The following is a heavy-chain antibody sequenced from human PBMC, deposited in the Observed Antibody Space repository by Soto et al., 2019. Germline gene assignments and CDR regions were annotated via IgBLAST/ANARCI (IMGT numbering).Heavy chain of an antibody. D-gene: IGHD2-15*01. CDR1: GVSISSSNW. J-gene: IGHJ4*02. V-gene: IGHV4-4*02. CDR2: IYHSGST. CDR3: ASQGGYCSGAGCYFY. Sequence: SETLSLTCAVSGVSISSSNWWSWVRQPSGKGLEWIGEIYHSGSTNYNPSLKSRVTISVDKSKNRFSLNLSSVTAADTAFYYCASQGGYCSGAGCYFYWGQGTLVTVSS.